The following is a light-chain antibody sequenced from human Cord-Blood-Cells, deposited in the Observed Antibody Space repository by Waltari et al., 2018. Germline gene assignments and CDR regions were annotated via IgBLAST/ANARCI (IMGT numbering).Light chain of an antibody. CDR3: QKYNSAPRGLT. CDR1: QGISNY. V-gene: IGKV1-27*01. J-gene: IGKJ3*01. CDR2: AAS. Sequence: DIQMTQSPSSLSASVGDRVTITCRASQGISNYLAWYQQKPGKVPKLLIYAASTLQSGFPSRFSGSGSGTDFTLTISSLQPEDVATYYCQKYNSAPRGLTFGPGTKVDIK.